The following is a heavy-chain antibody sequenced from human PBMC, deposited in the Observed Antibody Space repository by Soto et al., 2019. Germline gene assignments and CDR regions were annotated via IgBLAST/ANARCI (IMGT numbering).Heavy chain of an antibody. V-gene: IGHV4-38-2*02. CDR2: IYHSGST. CDR1: GYSISSGYY. D-gene: IGHD6-19*01. CDR3: AREYSSGWGPYWFDP. Sequence: SETLSLTCAVSGYSISSGYYWGWIRQPPGKGLEWIGSIYHSGSTYYNPSLKSRVTMSVDTSKNQFSLKLSSVTAADTAVYYCAREYSSGWGPYWFDPWGQGTLVTVSS. J-gene: IGHJ5*02.